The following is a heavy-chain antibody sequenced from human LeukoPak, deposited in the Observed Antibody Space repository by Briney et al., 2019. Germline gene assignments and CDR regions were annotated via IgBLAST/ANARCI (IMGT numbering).Heavy chain of an antibody. CDR3: ARRAGAYSHPYDY. CDR1: GFTVSSNS. Sequence: GGSLRLSCTVPGFTVSSNSMSWVCQARGKGLEWVSFIYSDNTHYSDSVKGRSTISRDNSKNTLYLQMNSLRAEDTAVYYCARRAGAYSHPYDYWGQGTLVTVSS. D-gene: IGHD4/OR15-4a*01. V-gene: IGHV3-53*01. CDR2: IYSDNT. J-gene: IGHJ4*02.